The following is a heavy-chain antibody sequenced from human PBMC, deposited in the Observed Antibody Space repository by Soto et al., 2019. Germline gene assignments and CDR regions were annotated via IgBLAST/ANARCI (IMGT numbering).Heavy chain of an antibody. CDR2: ISGSGGST. V-gene: IGHV3-23*01. D-gene: IGHD3-22*01. CDR1: GFTFSSYA. J-gene: IGHJ4*02. CDR3: AKDSSGYPGGYFDY. Sequence: PGGSLRLSCAASGFTFSSYAMSWVRQAPGKGLEWVSAISGSGGSTYYADSVKGRFTISRDNSKNALYLQMNSLRAEDTAVYYCAKDSSGYPGGYFDYWGQGTLVTVSS.